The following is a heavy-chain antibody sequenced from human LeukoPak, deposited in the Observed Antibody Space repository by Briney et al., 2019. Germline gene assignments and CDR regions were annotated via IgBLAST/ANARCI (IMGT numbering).Heavy chain of an antibody. CDR2: ISSSSSYI. CDR3: ARDRGSGWYLGY. D-gene: IGHD6-19*01. Sequence: GGSLRLSCAASGFTFSSYSMNWVRQAPGKGLDGVSSISSSSSYIYYADSVKGRFTISRDNAKNSLYLQMNSLRAEDTAVYYCARDRGSGWYLGYWGQGTLVTVSS. CDR1: GFTFSSYS. J-gene: IGHJ4*02. V-gene: IGHV3-21*01.